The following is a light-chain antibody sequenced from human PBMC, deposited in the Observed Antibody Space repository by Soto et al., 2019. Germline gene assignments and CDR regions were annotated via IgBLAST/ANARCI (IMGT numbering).Light chain of an antibody. CDR2: KAS. J-gene: IGKJ1*01. V-gene: IGKV1-5*03. Sequence: DIQMTQSPSSVPASVGDRVTITCRASQGVSRWLAWYQQKPGKAPKLLIYKASTLKSGVPSRFSGSGSGTEFTLTISSLQPDDFATYYCQQYHIYSGTFGQGTKVDI. CDR1: QGVSRW. CDR3: QQYHIYSGT.